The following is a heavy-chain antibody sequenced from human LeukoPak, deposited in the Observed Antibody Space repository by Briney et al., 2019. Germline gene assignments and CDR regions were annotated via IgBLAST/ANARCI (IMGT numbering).Heavy chain of an antibody. D-gene: IGHD6-19*01. V-gene: IGHV3-48*03. CDR3: ARDLYSSGPAGY. CDR2: ISSSGSTI. Sequence: GGSPRLSCTASGFTFSSYEMNWVRQAPGKGLEWVSYISSSGSTIYYADSVKGRFTISRDNAKNSLHLQMNSLRAEDTAVYYCARDLYSSGPAGYWGQGTLVTVSS. CDR1: GFTFSSYE. J-gene: IGHJ4*02.